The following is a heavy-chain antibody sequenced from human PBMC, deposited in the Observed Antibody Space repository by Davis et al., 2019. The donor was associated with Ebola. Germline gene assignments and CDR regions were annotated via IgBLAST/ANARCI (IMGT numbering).Heavy chain of an antibody. CDR3: ATDDKLRSSWYRFDY. J-gene: IGHJ4*02. D-gene: IGHD6-13*01. Sequence: ASVKVSCKVSGYTLTDLSMHWVRQAPGKGLEWMGGFDPEDGETIYAQKFQGRVTMTEDTSTDTAYMELSSLRSEDTAVYYCATDDKLRSSWYRFDYWGQGTLVTVSS. CDR1: GYTLTDLS. CDR2: FDPEDGET. V-gene: IGHV1-24*01.